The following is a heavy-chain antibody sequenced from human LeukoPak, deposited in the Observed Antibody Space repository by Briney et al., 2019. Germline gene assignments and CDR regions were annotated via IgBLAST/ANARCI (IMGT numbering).Heavy chain of an antibody. J-gene: IGHJ4*02. V-gene: IGHV3-33*06. D-gene: IGHD5-12*01. CDR3: AKEHSGYDLGYFDY. Sequence: PGGSLRLSCAASGFTFSSYGMHWVCQAPGKGLEWVAVIWYDGSNKYYADSVKGRFTISRDNSKNTLYLQMNSLRAEDTAVYYCAKEHSGYDLGYFDYWGQGTLVTVSS. CDR2: IWYDGSNK. CDR1: GFTFSSYG.